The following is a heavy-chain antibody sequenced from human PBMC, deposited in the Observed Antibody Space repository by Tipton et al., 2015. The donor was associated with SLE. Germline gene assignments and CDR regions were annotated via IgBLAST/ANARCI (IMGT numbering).Heavy chain of an antibody. J-gene: IGHJ6*03. D-gene: IGHD3-16*01. CDR3: ARLGDWDFYYHLAV. Sequence: QLVQSGAEVKKPGASVKVSCKASGYTFTSYCITWVRQAPGQGLEWMGWISGYNGNTNYAQKLQGRVTMTTDTSTSTAYMELRSPRSVDTAVYYCARLGDWDFYYHLAVWGKGTTVTVPS. CDR2: ISGYNGNT. CDR1: GYTFTSYC. V-gene: IGHV1-18*01.